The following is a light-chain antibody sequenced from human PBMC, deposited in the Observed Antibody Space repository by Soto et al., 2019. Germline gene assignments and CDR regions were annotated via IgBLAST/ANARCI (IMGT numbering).Light chain of an antibody. J-gene: IGKJ2*01. CDR1: QSVNSD. V-gene: IGKV3-15*01. CDR3: QHYNNWPPYT. Sequence: ETGMTQSPATLSLSPGERATLSCRASQSVNSDLAWYQQKPGQAPRLLIYDASTRAAGVPARFTGSGSETEFTLTISSLQSEDYAVYYCQHYNNWPPYTFGQGTKLEIK. CDR2: DAS.